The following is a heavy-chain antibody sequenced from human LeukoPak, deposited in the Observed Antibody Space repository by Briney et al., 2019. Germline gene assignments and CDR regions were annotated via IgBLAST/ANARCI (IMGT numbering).Heavy chain of an antibody. CDR3: ARGPYGDYRFDF. CDR1: GYTFTSYA. CDR2: INTGNGNT. D-gene: IGHD4-17*01. Sequence: ASVKVSCKASGYTFTSYAMHWVRQAPGQRLEWMGWINTGNGNTKYSQNFQGRVTITRDTSASTAYMELSSLRSEDTAVYYCARGPYGDYRFDFWGRGTLVTVSS. J-gene: IGHJ4*02. V-gene: IGHV1-3*04.